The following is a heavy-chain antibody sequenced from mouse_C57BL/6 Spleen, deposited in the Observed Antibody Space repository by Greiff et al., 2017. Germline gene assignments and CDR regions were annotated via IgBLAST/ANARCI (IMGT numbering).Heavy chain of an antibody. J-gene: IGHJ2*01. CDR2: ISYDGSN. CDR3: ARGSSGYLYFDY. D-gene: IGHD3-2*02. Sequence: VQLKESGPGLVKPSQSLSLTCSVTGYSITSGYYWNWIRQFPGNKLEWMGYISYDGSNNYNPSLKNRISITRDTSKNQFFLKLNSVTTEDTATYYCARGSSGYLYFDYWGQGTTLTVSS. V-gene: IGHV3-6*01. CDR1: GYSITSGYY.